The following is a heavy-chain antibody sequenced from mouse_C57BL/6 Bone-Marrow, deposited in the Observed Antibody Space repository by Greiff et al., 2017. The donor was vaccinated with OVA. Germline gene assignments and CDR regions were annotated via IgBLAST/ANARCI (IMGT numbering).Heavy chain of an antibody. J-gene: IGHJ2*01. D-gene: IGHD2-5*01. V-gene: IGHV1-81*01. CDR2: IYPRSGNT. CDR1: GYTFTSYG. Sequence: VKLQESGAELARPGASVKLSCKASGYTFTSYGISWVKQRTGQGLEWIGEIYPRSGNTYYNEKFKGKATLTADKSSSTAYIEVRSLTSEDSAVYCCARPGSSNYVHYFDYWGQGTTLTVSS. CDR3: ARPGSSNYVHYFDY.